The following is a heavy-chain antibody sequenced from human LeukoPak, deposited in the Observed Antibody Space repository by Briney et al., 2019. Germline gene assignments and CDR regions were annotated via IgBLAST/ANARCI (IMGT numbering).Heavy chain of an antibody. V-gene: IGHV3-30*03. D-gene: IGHD3-22*01. CDR1: GFTFNNFG. CDR2: ISCDGGTQ. Sequence: GGSLRLSCAASGFTFNNFGMQWVRQTPGKGLEWVTVISCDGGTQYYADSVKGRFTISRDNAKNSLYLQMNSLRAEDTAVYYCAREDYDSSGYDYWGQGTLVTVSS. CDR3: AREDYDSSGYDY. J-gene: IGHJ4*02.